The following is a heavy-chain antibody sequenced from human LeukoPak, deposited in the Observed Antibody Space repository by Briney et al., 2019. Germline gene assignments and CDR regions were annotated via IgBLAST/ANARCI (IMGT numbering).Heavy chain of an antibody. D-gene: IGHD3-16*01. J-gene: IGHJ4*02. CDR3: ARRWGDDFDY. V-gene: IGHV4-61*01. CDR2: IYYSGST. CDR1: GYSISSGYY. Sequence: PSETLSLTCTVSGYSISSGYYWGWIRQPPGKGLEWIGYIYYSGSTNYNPSLKSRVTISVDTSKNQFSLKLSSVTAADTAVYYCARRWGDDFDYWGQGTLVTVSS.